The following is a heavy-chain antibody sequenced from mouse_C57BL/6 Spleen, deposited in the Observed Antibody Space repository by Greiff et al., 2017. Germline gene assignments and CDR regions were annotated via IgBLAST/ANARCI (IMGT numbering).Heavy chain of an antibody. V-gene: IGHV6-3*01. CDR1: GFTFSNYW. J-gene: IGHJ2*01. D-gene: IGHD1-1*01. CDR3: TAFITTVVSYFDY. CDR2: IRLKSDNYAT. Sequence: EVKLVESGGGLVQPGGSMKLSCVASGFTFSNYWMNWVRQSPEKGLEWVAQIRLKSDNYATHYAESVKGRFTISRDDSKSSVYLQMNNLRAEDTGIYYCTAFITTVVSYFDYWGQGTTLTVSS.